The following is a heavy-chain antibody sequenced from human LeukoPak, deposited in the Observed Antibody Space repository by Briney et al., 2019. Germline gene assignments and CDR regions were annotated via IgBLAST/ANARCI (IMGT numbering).Heavy chain of an antibody. CDR2: INPNSGGT. J-gene: IGHJ6*02. Sequence: ASAKVSCKASGYTFTGCYMHWVRQAPGQGLEWMGWINPNSGGTNYAQKFQGRVTMTRDTSISTAYMELSRLRSDDTAVYYCARSYGSGSYMSYYYYYYGMDVWGQGTTVTVSS. D-gene: IGHD3-10*01. V-gene: IGHV1-2*02. CDR1: GYTFTGCY. CDR3: ARSYGSGSYMSYYYYYYGMDV.